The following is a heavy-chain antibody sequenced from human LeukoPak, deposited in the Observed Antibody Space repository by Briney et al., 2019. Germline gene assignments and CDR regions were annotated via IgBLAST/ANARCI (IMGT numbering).Heavy chain of an antibody. J-gene: IGHJ4*02. CDR2: LHGTGLIT. Sequence: GGSLRLSCAASGFTSSTYDFSTYAMSRVRRAQGKGLEWVSGLHGTGLITFDPASVQGRFTISRDNSKNTLYLQMKSRRADDTAVYYCARGSRTAGTIYTFDYWGQGTLVTVSS. CDR1: GFTSSTYDFSTYA. CDR3: ARGSRTAGTIYTFDY. D-gene: IGHD6-13*01. V-gene: IGHV3-23*01.